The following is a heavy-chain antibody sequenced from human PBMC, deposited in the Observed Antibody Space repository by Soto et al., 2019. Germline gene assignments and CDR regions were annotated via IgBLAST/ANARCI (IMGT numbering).Heavy chain of an antibody. CDR2: IYSGGST. J-gene: IGHJ3*02. CDR1: GFTVSSNY. CDR3: ARDPIVVVPAASDAFDI. D-gene: IGHD2-2*01. Sequence: GGSLRLSCAASGFTVSSNYMSWVRQAPGKGLEWVSVIYSGGSTHYADSVKGRFTISRDNSKNTLYLQMNSLRAEDTAVYYCARDPIVVVPAASDAFDIWGQGTMVTVSS. V-gene: IGHV3-66*01.